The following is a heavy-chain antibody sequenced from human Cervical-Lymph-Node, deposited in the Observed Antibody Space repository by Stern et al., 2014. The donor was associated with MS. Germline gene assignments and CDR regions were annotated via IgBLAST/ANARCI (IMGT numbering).Heavy chain of an antibody. CDR1: GFMFRTYN. J-gene: IGHJ4*02. CDR3: ARDDELYGLDY. D-gene: IGHD2/OR15-2a*01. CDR2: ISSSSNYI. Sequence: EDQLVESGGGLVKPGGSLRLSCAASGFMFRTYNMNWVRQAPGKGLEWVSAISSSSNYIYYADSVRGRFTISRDNAKNSLYLQMNSLRAEDTAVYYCARDDELYGLDYWGQGTLVTVS. V-gene: IGHV3-21*01.